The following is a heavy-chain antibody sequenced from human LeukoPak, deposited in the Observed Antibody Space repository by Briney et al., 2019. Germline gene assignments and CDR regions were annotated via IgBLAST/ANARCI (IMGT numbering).Heavy chain of an antibody. CDR3: ANYRSPPYYYYMDV. CDR1: GFTFSSYA. J-gene: IGHJ6*03. CDR2: IRGSGGST. V-gene: IGHV3-23*01. Sequence: GGSLRLSCAASGFTFSSYAMSWVRQAPGKALEWVSAIRGSGGSTYYADSVKGRFTISRDNSKNTLYLQMNSLRAEDTAIYYCANYRSPPYYYYMDVWGKGTTVTVSS.